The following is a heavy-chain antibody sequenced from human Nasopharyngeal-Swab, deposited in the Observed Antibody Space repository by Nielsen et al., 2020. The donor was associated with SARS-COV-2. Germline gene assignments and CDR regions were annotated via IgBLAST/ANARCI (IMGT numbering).Heavy chain of an antibody. CDR3: ATRGYCSGGSCYSLYYYYGMDV. CDR1: GYTFTSYY. V-gene: IGHV1-46*01. Sequence: ASVKVSCKASGYTFTSYYMHWVRQAPGQGLEWMGIINPSGGSTNYAQKFQGRVTMTRDTSTSTVYMELSSLRSEDTAVYYCATRGYCSGGSCYSLYYYYGMDVWGQGTTVTVSS. J-gene: IGHJ6*02. CDR2: INPSGGST. D-gene: IGHD2-15*01.